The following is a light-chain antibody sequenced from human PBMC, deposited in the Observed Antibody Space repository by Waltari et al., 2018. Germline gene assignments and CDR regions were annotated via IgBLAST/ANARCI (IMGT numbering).Light chain of an antibody. CDR3: CSYVTGDTWV. CDR1: SRDVGTYKF. CDR2: EIN. V-gene: IGLV2-23*02. Sequence: QSALTQPASVSGSPGQSITISCTGSSRDVGTYKFVSWYQQHPGKAPKLMIYEINQRHSGISNRFSGSKFGNTAVLTISGLQTDDEADYYCCSYVTGDTWVFGGGTRVAVL. J-gene: IGLJ3*02.